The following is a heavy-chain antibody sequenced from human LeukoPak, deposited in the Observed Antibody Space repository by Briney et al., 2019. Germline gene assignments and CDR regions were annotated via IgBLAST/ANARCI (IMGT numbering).Heavy chain of an antibody. CDR2: IYPGDSDT. J-gene: IGHJ4*02. CDR1: GYSFSNDW. D-gene: IGHD2-15*01. V-gene: IGHV5-51*01. Sequence: GESLKISCKGSGYSFSNDWIGWVRQMPGKGLEWMGIIYPGDSDTKYSPSFQGQVTISADKSISTAYLQWSNLEASDAAMYYCARRGCNGGSCYGYWGQGTLVTVSS. CDR3: ARRGCNGGSCYGY.